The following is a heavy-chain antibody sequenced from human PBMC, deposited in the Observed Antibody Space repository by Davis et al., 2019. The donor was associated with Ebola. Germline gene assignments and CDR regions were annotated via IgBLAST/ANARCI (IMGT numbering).Heavy chain of an antibody. V-gene: IGHV3-21*01. Sequence: GGSLRLSCAASGFTFSSYAMRWIRQAPGKGLEWVSCISSSSGYIYYADSVKGRFTISRDNAKNALYLQMNSLRAEDTAVYYCARMTRDAFDMWGQGTMVTVSS. CDR1: GFTFSSYA. D-gene: IGHD2-21*02. CDR2: ISSSSGYI. CDR3: ARMTRDAFDM. J-gene: IGHJ3*02.